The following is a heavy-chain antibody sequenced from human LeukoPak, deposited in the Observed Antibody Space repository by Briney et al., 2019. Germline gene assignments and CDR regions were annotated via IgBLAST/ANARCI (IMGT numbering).Heavy chain of an antibody. CDR1: GGSISSYY. Sequence: PSETLSLTCTVSGGSISSYYWSWIRQPAGKGLEWIGRIYTSGSTNYNPSLKSRVTMSVDTSKNQFSLKLSSVTAADTAVYYCARESAYSGSYYRYYYYGMDVWGQGTTVTVPS. J-gene: IGHJ6*02. D-gene: IGHD1-26*01. CDR3: ARESAYSGSYYRYYYYGMDV. V-gene: IGHV4-4*07. CDR2: IYTSGST.